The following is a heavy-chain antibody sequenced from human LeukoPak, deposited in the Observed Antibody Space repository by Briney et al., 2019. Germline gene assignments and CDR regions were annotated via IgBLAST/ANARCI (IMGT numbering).Heavy chain of an antibody. CDR3: AREQSGSYYDY. J-gene: IGHJ4*02. CDR2: IYYSGST. V-gene: IGHV4-59*01. CDR1: GGSISSYY. Sequence: SETLSLTCTVSGGSISSYYWSWIRQPPGKGREWIGYIYYSGSTKYNPSLKSRVTISVDTSKNQFSLELSSVTAADTAVYYCAREQSGSYYDYWGQGTLVTVSS. D-gene: IGHD1-26*01.